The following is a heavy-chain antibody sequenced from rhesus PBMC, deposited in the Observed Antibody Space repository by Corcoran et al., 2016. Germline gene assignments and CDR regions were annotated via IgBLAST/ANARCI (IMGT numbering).Heavy chain of an antibody. Sequence: QVPLQESGPGLVQPSDTLSLTCSFSGGSLRSSNWCRWFRHPPGKGLVWIGYISGISGSTNYNPSLKRRVTISTDTSKNQFSLKLSSVTATDTAVYYCARDQGIQTFDYWGQGVLVTVSS. V-gene: IGHV4-65*01. CDR3: ARDQGIQTFDY. J-gene: IGHJ4*01. D-gene: IGHD6-13*01. CDR2: ISGISGST. CDR1: GGSLRSSNW.